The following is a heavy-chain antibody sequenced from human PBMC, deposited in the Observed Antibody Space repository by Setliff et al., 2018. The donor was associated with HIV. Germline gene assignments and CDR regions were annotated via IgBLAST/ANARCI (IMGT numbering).Heavy chain of an antibody. CDR2: IPHNGGT. J-gene: IGHJ4*02. Sequence: SETLTLTCAVSGYSIGSGSFWGWIRQPPGKGLEWMATIPHNGGTYYNPDPSLTGRVTISVDTSKNQFSLKLAFVTAADTAVYYCARYSTLTTNFDYWGQGTLVTVSS. V-gene: IGHV4-38-2*01. CDR1: GYSIGSGSF. CDR3: ARYSTLTTNFDY. D-gene: IGHD4-17*01.